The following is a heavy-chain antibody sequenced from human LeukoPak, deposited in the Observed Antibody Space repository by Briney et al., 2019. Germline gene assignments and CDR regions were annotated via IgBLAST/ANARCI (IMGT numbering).Heavy chain of an antibody. J-gene: IGHJ5*02. Sequence: GGSLRLSCAASGFTFSSYWMHWVRQAPGKGLVWVSRINSDGSSASYADSVKGRFTISRDNAKNTLYLQMNSLRAEDTAVYYCAGGGIVGAIWGAYTWFDPWGQGTLVTVSS. CDR2: INSDGSSA. CDR1: GFTFSSYW. CDR3: AGGGIVGAIWGAYTWFDP. D-gene: IGHD1-26*01. V-gene: IGHV3-74*01.